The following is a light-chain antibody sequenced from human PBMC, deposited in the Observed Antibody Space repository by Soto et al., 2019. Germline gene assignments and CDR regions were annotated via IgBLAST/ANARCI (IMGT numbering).Light chain of an antibody. J-gene: IGLJ2*01. V-gene: IGLV2-8*01. CDR3: SSFAGNNNLV. CDR1: SSDVGVYNY. CDR2: EVS. Sequence: QSALTQPPSASGSPGQSVTISCTGTSSDVGVYNYVSWYQQHPGKAPKLMIYEVSKRPSGVPDRFSGSKSGTTASLTVSGLQAEDEADYYCSSFAGNNNLVFGGGTKLTDL.